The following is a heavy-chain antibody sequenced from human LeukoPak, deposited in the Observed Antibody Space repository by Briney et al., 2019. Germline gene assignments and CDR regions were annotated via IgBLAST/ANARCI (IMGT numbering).Heavy chain of an antibody. CDR3: VKGKRAVAALYWHFDL. CDR2: ISSNGGST. J-gene: IGHJ2*01. Sequence: GGSLRLSCSASGFTFSSYAMHWVRQAPGKGLEYVSAISSNGGSTYYADAVKGRLTISRDNSKNTLYLQMSSLRAEDTAVYYCVKGKRAVAALYWHFDLWGRGTLVTVSS. D-gene: IGHD6-19*01. CDR1: GFTFSSYA. V-gene: IGHV3-64D*09.